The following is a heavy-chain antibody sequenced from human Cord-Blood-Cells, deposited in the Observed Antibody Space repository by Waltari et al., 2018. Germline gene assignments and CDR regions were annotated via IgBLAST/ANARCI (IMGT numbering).Heavy chain of an antibody. CDR2: IYRGGST. CDR3: ARGDYDSSGYYFDY. J-gene: IGHJ4*02. V-gene: IGHV3-53*01. D-gene: IGHD3-22*01. CDR1: GFTVSSNY. Sequence: EVQLVESGGGLIQPGGSLRLSCAASGFTVSSNYMSWVRQAPGKGPEWVSVIYRGGSTYYADSVKGRFTISRDNSKNTLYLQMNSLRAEDTAVYYCARGDYDSSGYYFDYWGQGTLVTVSS.